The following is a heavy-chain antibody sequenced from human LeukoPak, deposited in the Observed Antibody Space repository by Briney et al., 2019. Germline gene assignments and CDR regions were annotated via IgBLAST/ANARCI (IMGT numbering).Heavy chain of an antibody. CDR2: IYTSGST. D-gene: IGHD2-21*01. CDR1: GGSISSGSYY. V-gene: IGHV4-61*02. J-gene: IGHJ6*03. CDR3: ARVGGAGYYYYMDV. Sequence: SETLSLNCTVSGGSISSGSYYWSWIRQPAGKGLEWIGRIYTSGSTNYNPSLKSRVTISVDTSKNQFSLRLSSVTAADTAAYYCARVGGAGYYYYMDVWGKGTTVTVSS.